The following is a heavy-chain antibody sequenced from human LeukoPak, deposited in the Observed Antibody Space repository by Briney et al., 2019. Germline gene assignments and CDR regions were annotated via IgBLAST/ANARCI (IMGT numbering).Heavy chain of an antibody. CDR1: GWSFSGYY. CDR2: IYYSGST. D-gene: IGHD3-9*01. Sequence: PSETLSLTCAVYGWSFSGYYWSWLRQPPGKGLEWIGSIYYSGSTYYNPSLKSRVTISVDTSKNQFSLTLSSVTAADTAVYYCADILTGYYTSWGQGTLVTVSS. V-gene: IGHV4-34*01. J-gene: IGHJ5*02. CDR3: ADILTGYYTS.